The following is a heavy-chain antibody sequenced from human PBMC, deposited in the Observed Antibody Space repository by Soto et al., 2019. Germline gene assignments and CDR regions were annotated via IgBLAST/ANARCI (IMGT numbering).Heavy chain of an antibody. V-gene: IGHV4-39*01. Sequence: QLQLQESGPGLVKPSETLSLTCTVSGGSISSSSYYWGWIRQPPGKGLEWIGSIYYSGSTYYNPSLKSRVTISVDTSNYQFSLKLNSVTAADTAVYYCARSTTGTTGPSALRYWGQGTLVTVSS. J-gene: IGHJ4*02. CDR3: ARSTTGTTGPSALRY. CDR1: GGSISSSSYY. CDR2: IYYSGST. D-gene: IGHD1-1*01.